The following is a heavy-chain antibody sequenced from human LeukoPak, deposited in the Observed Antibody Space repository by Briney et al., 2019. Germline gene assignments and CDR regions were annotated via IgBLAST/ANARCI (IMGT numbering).Heavy chain of an antibody. CDR1: GFTFSSSA. V-gene: IGHV3-23*01. J-gene: IGHJ6*03. D-gene: IGHD3-10*01. Sequence: GGSLRLSCAASGFTFSSSAMSWVRQAPGKGLEWVSVISGSDQSTYYAGSVKGRLTISRDNSKNTLYLQMNSLRAEDTAVYYCAKDGSGDYRYFYYYMDVWGKGTTVTVSS. CDR3: AKDGSGDYRYFYYYMDV. CDR2: ISGSDQST.